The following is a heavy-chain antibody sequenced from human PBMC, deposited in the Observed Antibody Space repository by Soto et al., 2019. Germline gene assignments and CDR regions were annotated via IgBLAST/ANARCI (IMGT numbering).Heavy chain of an antibody. CDR1: GFTFSSYW. CDR2: IKQDGSEK. J-gene: IGHJ4*02. Sequence: PGGPLRLSCAASGFTFSSYWMSWARQAPGKGLEWVANIKQDGSEKYYVDSVKGRFTISRDNAKNSLYLQMNSLRAEDTAVYYYARGGPTYYYCSSGDALARYYYDYCAQGTLVPASS. V-gene: IGHV3-7*03. D-gene: IGHD3-22*01. CDR3: ARGGPTYYYCSSGDALARYYYDY.